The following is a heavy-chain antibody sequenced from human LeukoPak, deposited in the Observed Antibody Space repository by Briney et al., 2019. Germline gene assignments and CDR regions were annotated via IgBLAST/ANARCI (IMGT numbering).Heavy chain of an antibody. CDR2: INHSGST. Sequence: PSETLSLTCAVYGGSFSGYYWSWIRQPPGKGLEWIGEINHSGSTNYNPSLKSRVTISVDTSKNQFSLKLSSVTAADTAVYYCARGLLTTVSYYYYMDVWGKGTTVTVSS. J-gene: IGHJ6*03. D-gene: IGHD4-11*01. CDR1: GGSFSGYY. CDR3: ARGLLTTVSYYYYMDV. V-gene: IGHV4-34*01.